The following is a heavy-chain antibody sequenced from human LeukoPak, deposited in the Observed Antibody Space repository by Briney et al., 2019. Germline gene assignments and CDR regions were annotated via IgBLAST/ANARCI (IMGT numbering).Heavy chain of an antibody. CDR2: IYSGGST. J-gene: IGHJ3*02. V-gene: IGHV3-66*01. D-gene: IGHD3-22*01. CDR3: ARDISSGYYDAFDI. Sequence: GGSLRLSCAASGFTFSTYAMTWVRQAPGKGLEWVSIIYSGGSTYYADSVKGRFTISRDNSKNTLYLQMNSLRAEDTAVYYCARDISSGYYDAFDIWGQGTMVTVSS. CDR1: GFTFSTYA.